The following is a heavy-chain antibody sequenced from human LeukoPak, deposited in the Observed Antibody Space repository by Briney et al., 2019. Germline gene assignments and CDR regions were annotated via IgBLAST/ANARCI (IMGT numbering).Heavy chain of an antibody. CDR2: IRSSGSPK. V-gene: IGHV3-48*03. D-gene: IGHD3-22*01. CDR3: ARPPQNYYDSSGSDAFDI. CDR1: GFTFSSYE. Sequence: GGSLRLSCAASGFTFSSYEMNWVRQAPGKGLEWVSYIRSSGSPKYYADSVKGRFTISRDNAKNSLYLQMNSLRAEDTAVYYCARPPQNYYDSSGSDAFDIWGQGTMVTVSS. J-gene: IGHJ3*02.